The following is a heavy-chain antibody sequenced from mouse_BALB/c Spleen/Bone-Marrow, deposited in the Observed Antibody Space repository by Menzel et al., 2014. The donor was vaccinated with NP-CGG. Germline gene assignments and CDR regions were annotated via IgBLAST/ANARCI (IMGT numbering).Heavy chain of an antibody. J-gene: IGHJ2*01. CDR2: ISSGGSYT. D-gene: IGHD3-1*01. CDR3: ARDSSGYFDY. Sequence: EVNVVDSGGGLVKPGGSLKLSCAASGFTFSYYGMSWVRQSPEKRLEWVAEISSGGSYTYYPDTVTGRFTISRDNAKNTLYLEMSSLRSEDTAMYYCARDSSGYFDYWGQGTTLTVSS. CDR1: GFTFSYYG. V-gene: IGHV5-9-4*01.